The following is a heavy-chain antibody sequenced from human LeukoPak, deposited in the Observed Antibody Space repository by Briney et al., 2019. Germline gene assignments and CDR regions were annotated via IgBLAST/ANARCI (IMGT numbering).Heavy chain of an antibody. D-gene: IGHD6-19*01. Sequence: WRTLRLSCAASGFTFSSYWIHWVRQAPGKGLVWVSRINSDGSSTSYAGYVKGRFTISRDNAKNTLYLQMNSLRAEDTAVYYCARADSSGLDYWGQGTLVTVSS. J-gene: IGHJ4*02. CDR2: INSDGSST. CDR3: ARADSSGLDY. CDR1: GFTFSSYW. V-gene: IGHV3-74*01.